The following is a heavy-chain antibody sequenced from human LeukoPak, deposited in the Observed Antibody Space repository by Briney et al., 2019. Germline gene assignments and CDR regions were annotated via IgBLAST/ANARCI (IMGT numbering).Heavy chain of an antibody. V-gene: IGHV3-74*01. CDR1: GFTFSSYW. J-gene: IGHJ4*02. CDR2: LNTDGRNT. D-gene: IGHD6-25*01. Sequence: PGGSLRLSCAASGFTFSSYWMHWVRQAPGEGLVRVSSLNTDGRNTNYADSVKGRFTISRDNAKNMLYLQMNSLRVEDTAVYFCVRQRQNYFDSWGQGTLVTVSS. CDR3: VRQRQNYFDS.